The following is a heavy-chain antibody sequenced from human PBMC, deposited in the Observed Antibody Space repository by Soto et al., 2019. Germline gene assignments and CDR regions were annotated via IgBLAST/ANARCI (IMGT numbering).Heavy chain of an antibody. CDR3: ARVSGYYLLNY. J-gene: IGHJ4*02. V-gene: IGHV1-3*01. Sequence: XSVTVSFNASEYTFTNYAMRLVRHTPGQRLEWMGWINAGNGNTKYPQKFQGRVTITRDTSASTAYMGLRSLRSEDTAVYYWARVSGYYLLNYWGQETLVTVS. CDR2: INAGNGNT. D-gene: IGHD5-12*01. CDR1: EYTFTNYA.